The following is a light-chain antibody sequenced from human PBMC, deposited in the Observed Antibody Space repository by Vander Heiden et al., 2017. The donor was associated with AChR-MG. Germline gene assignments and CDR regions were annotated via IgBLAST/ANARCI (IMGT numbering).Light chain of an antibody. CDR3: QAWDSTSVV. V-gene: IGLV3-1*01. CDR2: QDD. Sequence: SYELTPPPSVSVSPGQTASITCSGDKLGDKHASWYQQRPGQSPVVVMYQDDKRPSGIPERFSGSNSGNTATLTIRGTQATDEADYYCQAWDSTSVVFGGGTKLTVL. CDR1: KLGDKH. J-gene: IGLJ2*01.